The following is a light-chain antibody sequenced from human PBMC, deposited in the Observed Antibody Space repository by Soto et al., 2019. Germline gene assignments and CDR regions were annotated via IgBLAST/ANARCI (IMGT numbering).Light chain of an antibody. V-gene: IGLV2-14*01. J-gene: IGLJ1*01. CDR3: ISYKTDDTFL. CDR1: SSDVGAYNY. CDR2: EVN. Sequence: QSVLTQPASVSGSPGQSITISCTVTSSDVGAYNYVSWYQQHPGKAPKLMIYEVNSRPSGVSNRFSGSKSGITASLTISGLQADDEAEYFCISYKTDDTFLFGTGTKVTVL.